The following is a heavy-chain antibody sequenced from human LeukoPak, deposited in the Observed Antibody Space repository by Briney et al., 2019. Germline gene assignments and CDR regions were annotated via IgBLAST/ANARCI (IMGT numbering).Heavy chain of an antibody. CDR2: ISSSSSYI. J-gene: IGHJ4*02. CDR1: GFTFSSYS. V-gene: IGHV3-21*01. D-gene: IGHD2-2*01. Sequence: GSLRLSCAASGFTFSSYSMNWVRQAPGKGLEWVSSISSSSSYIYYADSVKGRFTISRDNAKNSLYLQMNSLRAEDTAVYYCAGGVGYCSSTSCRTLTYWGQGTLVTVSS. CDR3: AGGVGYCSSTSCRTLTY.